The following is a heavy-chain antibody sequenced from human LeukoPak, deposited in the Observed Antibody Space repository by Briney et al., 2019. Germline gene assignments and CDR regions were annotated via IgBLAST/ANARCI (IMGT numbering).Heavy chain of an antibody. CDR2: INHSGST. CDR1: GGSFSGYY. V-gene: IGHV4-34*01. CDR3: AMGINAGSYFVEA. Sequence: SETLSLTCAVYGGSFSGYYWSWIRQPPGKGLEWIGEINHSGSTNYNPSLKSRVTISVHTSKNQFSLKLSSVTAADTAVYYCAMGINAGSYFVEAWGQGTLVTVSS. J-gene: IGHJ5*02. D-gene: IGHD1-26*01.